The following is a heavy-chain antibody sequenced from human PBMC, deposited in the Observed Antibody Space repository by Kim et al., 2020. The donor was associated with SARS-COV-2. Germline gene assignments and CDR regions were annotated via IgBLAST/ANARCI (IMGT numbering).Heavy chain of an antibody. CDR1: GYTFTGFY. D-gene: IGHD2-2*01. V-gene: IGHV1-2*02. Sequence: ASMKVSCKASGYTFTGFYIYWVRQAPGQRLEWMGWINPNSGGTSYAQKFQGRVIMTRDTSISTAYMDLSRLTSDDTAVYYCARALPSAALDYWGQGTLVTVSS. CDR3: ARALPSAALDY. J-gene: IGHJ4*02. CDR2: INPNSGGT.